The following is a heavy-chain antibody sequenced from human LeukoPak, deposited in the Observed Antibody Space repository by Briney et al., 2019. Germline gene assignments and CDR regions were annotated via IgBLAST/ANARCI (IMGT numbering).Heavy chain of an antibody. CDR2: ISTSSRTI. V-gene: IGHV3-48*01. J-gene: IGHJ4*02. CDR1: GFTFSSYS. Sequence: GGSLRLSCAASGFTFSSYSMNWVRQAPGKGLEWVSYISTSSRTIYYADSVKGRFTISRDNAKNSLYLQMNSLRAEDTAVYYCARDREGAYWGQGTLVTVSS. CDR3: ARDREGAY. D-gene: IGHD4/OR15-4a*01.